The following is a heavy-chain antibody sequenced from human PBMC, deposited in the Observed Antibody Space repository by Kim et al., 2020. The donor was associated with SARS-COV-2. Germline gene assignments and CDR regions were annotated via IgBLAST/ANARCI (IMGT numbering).Heavy chain of an antibody. V-gene: IGHV3-66*01. Sequence: GGSLRLSCAASGFTVSSNYMSWVRQAPGKGLEWVSVIYSGGSTYYADSVKGRFTISRDNSKNTLYLQMSSLRAEDTAVYYCARVGPGPGYSSGWYTSVGHYYYYYYMDVWGKGTTVTVSS. J-gene: IGHJ6*03. D-gene: IGHD6-19*01. CDR2: IYSGGST. CDR3: ARVGPGPGYSSGWYTSVGHYYYYYYMDV. CDR1: GFTVSSNY.